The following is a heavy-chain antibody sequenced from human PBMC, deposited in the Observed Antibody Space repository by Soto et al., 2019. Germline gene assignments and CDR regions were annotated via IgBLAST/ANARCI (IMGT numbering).Heavy chain of an antibody. D-gene: IGHD3-22*01. CDR1: GFTFTSSA. J-gene: IGHJ4*02. V-gene: IGHV1-58*01. Sequence: ASMKVSCKASGFTFTSSAVQWVRQARGQRFEWIGWIVVGSGNTNYAQKFQERVTITRDMSTSTAYMELSSLRSEDTAVYYCAAETHYYDSSGYYSSSDYWGQGTLVTVSS. CDR2: IVVGSGNT. CDR3: AAETHYYDSSGYYSSSDY.